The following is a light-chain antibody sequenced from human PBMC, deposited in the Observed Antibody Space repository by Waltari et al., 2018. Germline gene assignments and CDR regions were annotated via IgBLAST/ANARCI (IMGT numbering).Light chain of an antibody. Sequence: EIVMTQSPDSLAVSLGERATINCRSSQSVFSTSYNKDYVAWYQQKPGEPPKLLISWASTRQSWVPARFSGAGSGTDFTLTITRLQAEDVAVYYCQHYYSTPYNFGQGTKLEIK. J-gene: IGKJ2*01. CDR2: WAS. CDR1: QSVFSTSYNKDY. V-gene: IGKV4-1*01. CDR3: QHYYSTPYN.